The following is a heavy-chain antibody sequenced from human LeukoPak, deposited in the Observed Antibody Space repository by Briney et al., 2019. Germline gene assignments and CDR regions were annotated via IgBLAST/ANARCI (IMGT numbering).Heavy chain of an antibody. CDR3: ARESPLRDFWSGRTKRNWFDP. D-gene: IGHD3-3*01. J-gene: IGHJ5*02. V-gene: IGHV4-39*02. CDR2: IYYSGST. CDR1: GGSISSSSYN. Sequence: PSETLSLTCTVSGGSISSSSYNWGWIRQPPGKGLEWIGSIYYSGSTYYNPSLKSRVTISADTSKNQFSLKLSSVTAADTAVYYCARESPLRDFWSGRTKRNWFDPWGQGTLVTVSS.